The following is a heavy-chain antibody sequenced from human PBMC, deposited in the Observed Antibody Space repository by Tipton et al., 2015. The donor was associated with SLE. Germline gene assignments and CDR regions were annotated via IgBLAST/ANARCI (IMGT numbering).Heavy chain of an antibody. J-gene: IGHJ4*02. V-gene: IGHV3-NL1*01. CDR2: IYSGGSST. CDR3: ARELYY. CDR1: GFTFSSYA. D-gene: IGHD2-15*01. Sequence: SLRLSCAASGFTFSSYAMHWVRQAPGKGLEWVSVIYSGGSSTYYADSVKGRFTISRDNAKNSLYLQMNSLRAEDTAVYYCARELYYWGQGTLVTVSS.